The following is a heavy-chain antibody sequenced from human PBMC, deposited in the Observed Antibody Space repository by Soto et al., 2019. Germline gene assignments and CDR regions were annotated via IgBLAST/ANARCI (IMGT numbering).Heavy chain of an antibody. J-gene: IGHJ6*02. CDR2: INHSGST. CDR3: ARNNWNDGRSDYYYGMDA. Sequence: XETLSLTCAVYGWSFSGYYWSWIRQPPGKGLEWIGEINHSGSTNYNPSLKSRVTISVDTSKNQFSLKLSSVTAADTAVYYCARNNWNDGRSDYYYGMDAWGQGTTVTVSS. CDR1: GWSFSGYY. V-gene: IGHV4-34*01. D-gene: IGHD1-1*01.